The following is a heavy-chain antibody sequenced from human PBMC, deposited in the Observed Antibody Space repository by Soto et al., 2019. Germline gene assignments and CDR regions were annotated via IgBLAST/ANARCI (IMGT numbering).Heavy chain of an antibody. CDR3: ARPNVLRYFDWLAALVY. V-gene: IGHV4-34*01. CDR2: INHSGST. J-gene: IGHJ4*02. D-gene: IGHD3-9*01. CDR1: GGSFSGYY. Sequence: PSETLSLTCAVYGGSFSGYYWGWIRQPPGKGLEWIGEINHSGSTNYNPSLKSRVTISVDTSKNQFSLKLSSVTAADTAVYYCARPNVLRYFDWLAALVYWGQGTLVTVSS.